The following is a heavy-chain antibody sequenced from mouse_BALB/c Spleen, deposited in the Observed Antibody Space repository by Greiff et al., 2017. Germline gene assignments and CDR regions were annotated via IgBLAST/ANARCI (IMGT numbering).Heavy chain of an antibody. D-gene: IGHD4-1*01. Sequence: VQLQQPGAELVKPGASVKLSCKASGYTFTSYWMHWVKQRPGQGLEWIVEINPSNGRTNYNEKFKSKATLTVDKSSSTAYMQLSSLTSEDSAVYYCARSGTGTRAMDYWGQGTSVTVSS. J-gene: IGHJ4*01. CDR3: ARSGTGTRAMDY. CDR2: INPSNGRT. CDR1: GYTFTSYW. V-gene: IGHV1S81*02.